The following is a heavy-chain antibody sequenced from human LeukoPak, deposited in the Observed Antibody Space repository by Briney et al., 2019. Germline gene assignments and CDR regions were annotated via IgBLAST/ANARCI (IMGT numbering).Heavy chain of an antibody. V-gene: IGHV3-20*04. J-gene: IGHJ4*02. CDR2: INWNGGST. Sequence: GGSLRLSCAASGFTFDDYGMSWVRQAPGKGLEWVSGINWNGGSTGYADSVKGRFTISRDNAKNSLYLQMNSLRAEDTALYYCARGSTHYDVLTGYHYYFDYWGQGTLVTVSS. D-gene: IGHD3-9*01. CDR3: ARGSTHYDVLTGYHYYFDY. CDR1: GFTFDDYG.